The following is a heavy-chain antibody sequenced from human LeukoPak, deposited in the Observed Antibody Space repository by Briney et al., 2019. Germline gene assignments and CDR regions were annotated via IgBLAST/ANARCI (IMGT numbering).Heavy chain of an antibody. CDR1: GFTFSDYY. CDR3: ARGLYSSASFLDY. J-gene: IGHJ4*01. V-gene: IGHV3-23*01. Sequence: GGSLRLSCAASGFTFSDYYMSWIRQAPGRGLEWVSGISSSGSGGNTYYADSVKGRFTISRDSSKNALFLHMNSLRVEDTAIYYCARGLYSSASFLDYWGQGALVTVSS. D-gene: IGHD3-22*01. CDR2: ISSSGSGGNT.